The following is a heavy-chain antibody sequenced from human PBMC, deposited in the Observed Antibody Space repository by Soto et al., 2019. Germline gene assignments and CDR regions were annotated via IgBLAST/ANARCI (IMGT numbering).Heavy chain of an antibody. J-gene: IGHJ4*02. Sequence: QVQLVESGGGVVQPGRSLRLSCVASGFTFKNYAFHWVRQAPGTGLEWVEVISNDGSDKYYADSVKGRFTISRDSSKNTLHLQMDSLRAEDTAVYYCAKVRIAPAKPFYFDSWGQGTLVTVSS. CDR2: ISNDGSDK. CDR3: AKVRIAPAKPFYFDS. D-gene: IGHD6-13*01. CDR1: GFTFKNYA. V-gene: IGHV3-30*18.